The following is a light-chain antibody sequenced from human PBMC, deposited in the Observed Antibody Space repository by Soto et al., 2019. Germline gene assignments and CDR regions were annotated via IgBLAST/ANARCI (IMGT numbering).Light chain of an antibody. CDR2: GPS. CDR3: QQYGSSPIT. J-gene: IGKJ5*01. Sequence: EIVLTQSPGTLSLSPGERATLSCRASQSVSSSYLAWYQQKPGQAPRLLIYGPSGRATGIPDGFSGIGSGTDFTLTISRLEPEDFAVYYCQQYGSSPITFGQGTRLEIK. CDR1: QSVSSSY. V-gene: IGKV3-20*01.